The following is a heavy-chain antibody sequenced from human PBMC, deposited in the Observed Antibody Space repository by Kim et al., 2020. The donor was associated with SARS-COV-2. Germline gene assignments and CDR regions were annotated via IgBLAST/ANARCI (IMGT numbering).Heavy chain of an antibody. D-gene: IGHD2-21*01. CDR1: GFTFTSHG. V-gene: IGHV1-18*04. J-gene: IGHJ6*02. CDR2: ISLFNGHT. CDR3: ARGPQRHMSNYHYGLDV. Sequence: ASVKVSCKASGFTFTSHGICWVRLAPGQGLEWMGWISLFNGHTIYAQNFQGRVTMTMDTSTNTDDMELTGLEHDDKAVYYCARGPQRHMSNYHYGLDVRG.